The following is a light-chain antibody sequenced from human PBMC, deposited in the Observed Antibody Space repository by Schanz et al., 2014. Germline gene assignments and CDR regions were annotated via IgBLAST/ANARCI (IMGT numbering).Light chain of an antibody. CDR1: QSVSSN. CDR3: QQYGSSPIT. J-gene: IGKJ5*01. CDR2: GAS. V-gene: IGKV3-20*01. Sequence: EIMMTQSPATLSVSPGERATLSCRASQSVSSNLAWYQQKPGQALRLLIYGASTRATGIPDRFSGSGSGTDFTLTISRLEPEDFAVYYCQQYGSSPITFGQGTRLEIK.